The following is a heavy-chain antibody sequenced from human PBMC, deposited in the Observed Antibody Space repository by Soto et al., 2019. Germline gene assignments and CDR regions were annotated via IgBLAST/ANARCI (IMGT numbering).Heavy chain of an antibody. J-gene: IGHJ3*02. CDR2: INSDGSST. CDR3: ARGFHKDAFDI. V-gene: IGHV3-74*01. CDR1: GFTFSSYW. Sequence: HPGGSLRLSCAASGFTFSSYWMHWVRQAPGKGLEWVSRINSDGSSTSYADSVKGRFTISRDNSKNTLYLQMNSLRAEDTAVYYCARGFHKDAFDIWGQGTMVTVSS.